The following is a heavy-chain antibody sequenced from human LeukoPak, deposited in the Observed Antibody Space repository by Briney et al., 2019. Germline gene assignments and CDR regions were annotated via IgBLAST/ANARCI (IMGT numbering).Heavy chain of an antibody. CDR2: IYYSGST. J-gene: IGHJ6*02. CDR3: ARVDYYYYFGMDV. V-gene: IGHV4-39*01. CDR1: GGSISSSSYY. Sequence: SETLSLTCTVSGGSISSSSYYWGWIRQPPGKGLEWIGSIYYSGSTYYNPSLKGRVTISVDTSKNQFSLKLSSVTAADTAVYYCARVDYYYYFGMDVWGQGTTVTVSS.